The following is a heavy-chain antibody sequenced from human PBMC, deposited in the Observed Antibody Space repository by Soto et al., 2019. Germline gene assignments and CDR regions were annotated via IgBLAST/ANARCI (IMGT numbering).Heavy chain of an antibody. CDR3: AKDQPHEDVGPFDY. V-gene: IGHV3-30*18. Sequence: GGSLRLSCAASGFTFSSYGMHWVRQAPGKGLEWVAVISYDGSNKYYADSVKGRFTISRDNSKNTLYLQMNSLRAEDTAVYYCAKDQPHEDVGPFDYWGQGTLVTVSS. D-gene: IGHD1-26*01. J-gene: IGHJ4*02. CDR1: GFTFSSYG. CDR2: ISYDGSNK.